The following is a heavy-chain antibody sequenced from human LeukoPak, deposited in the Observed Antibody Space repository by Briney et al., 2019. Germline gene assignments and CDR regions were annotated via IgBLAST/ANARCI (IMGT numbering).Heavy chain of an antibody. D-gene: IGHD3-10*01. CDR2: IWYDGSNK. Sequence: GGSLRLSCAASGFTFSSYGMHWVRQAPGKALEWVAVIWYDGSNKYYADSVKGRFTISRDNSKNTLYLQMNSLRAEDTAVYYCARGDYYGSGSQGYWGQGTLVTVSS. J-gene: IGHJ4*02. V-gene: IGHV3-33*01. CDR1: GFTFSSYG. CDR3: ARGDYYGSGSQGY.